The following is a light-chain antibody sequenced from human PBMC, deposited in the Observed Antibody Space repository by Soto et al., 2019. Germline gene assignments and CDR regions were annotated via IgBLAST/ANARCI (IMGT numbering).Light chain of an antibody. V-gene: IGKV1-39*01. J-gene: IGKJ1*01. Sequence: DMQMTQSPSSLSASVGDRVTITCRASQSISSYLNWYRQKPGKAPKLLIYAASSLQSGVPSRFSGSGSGTDFTLTISSLQPEDFATYYCQQSYSTTFGQGTKVDIK. CDR2: AAS. CDR3: QQSYSTT. CDR1: QSISSY.